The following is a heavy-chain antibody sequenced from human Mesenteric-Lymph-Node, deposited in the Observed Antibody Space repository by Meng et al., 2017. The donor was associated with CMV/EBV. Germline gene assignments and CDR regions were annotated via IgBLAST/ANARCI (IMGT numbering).Heavy chain of an antibody. D-gene: IGHD6-13*01. V-gene: IGHV1-8*02. J-gene: IGHJ5*02. CDR1: GYTFTSYD. CDR2: MNPNSGNT. Sequence: ASVKVSCKASGYTFTSYDINWVRQATGQGLEWMGWMNPNSGNTGYAQKFQGRVTMTRDTSISTAYMELSRLRSDDTAVYYCARDLRYSSSLSWFDPWGQGTLVTVSS. CDR3: ARDLRYSSSLSWFDP.